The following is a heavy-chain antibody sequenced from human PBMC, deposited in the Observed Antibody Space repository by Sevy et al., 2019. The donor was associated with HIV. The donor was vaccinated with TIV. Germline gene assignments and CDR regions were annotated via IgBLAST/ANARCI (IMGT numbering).Heavy chain of an antibody. D-gene: IGHD2-15*01. CDR1: GGSFSGYY. CDR3: ARGPGIVVVVAATPDYYGMDV. J-gene: IGHJ6*02. CDR2: INHSGST. V-gene: IGHV4-34*01. Sequence: SETLSLTCAVYGGSFSGYYWSWIRQPPGKGLEWIGEINHSGSTNYNPSLKSRVTISVDTSKNQFSLKLGSVTAADTAVYYCARGPGIVVVVAATPDYYGMDVWGQGTTVTVSS.